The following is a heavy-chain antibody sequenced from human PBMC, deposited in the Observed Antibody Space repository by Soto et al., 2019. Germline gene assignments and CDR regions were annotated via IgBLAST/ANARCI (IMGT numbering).Heavy chain of an antibody. V-gene: IGHV3-23*01. CDR2: ISGSGGST. J-gene: IGHJ4*02. D-gene: IGHD3-22*01. CDR3: AKDPNYYDSSGYFDY. CDR1: GFTFSSYA. Sequence: PGGSLRLSCAASGFTFSSYAMSWVRQAPGKGLELVSAISGSGGSTYYADSVKGRFTISRDNSKNTLYLQMNSLRAEDTAVYYCAKDPNYYDSSGYFDYWGQGTLVTVSS.